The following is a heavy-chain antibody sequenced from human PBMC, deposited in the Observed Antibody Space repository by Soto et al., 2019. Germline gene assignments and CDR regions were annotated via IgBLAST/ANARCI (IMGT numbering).Heavy chain of an antibody. CDR3: ARDRRHDYDSRDYYPGFDP. J-gene: IGHJ5*02. V-gene: IGHV4-59*01. D-gene: IGHD3-22*01. CDR1: GDSIRSYY. Sequence: SETLSLTCTVSGDSIRSYYWSWIRQPPGKGLEWIGYFYSTVSTYYTPSLKSRVTMSLDTSKNQFLLKLTSVTAADTAVYYCARDRRHDYDSRDYYPGFDPWGQGTLVTVSS. CDR2: FYSTVST.